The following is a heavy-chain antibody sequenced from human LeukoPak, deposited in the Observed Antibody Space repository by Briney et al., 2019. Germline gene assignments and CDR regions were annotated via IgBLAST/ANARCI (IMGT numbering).Heavy chain of an antibody. Sequence: SETLSLTCTVSGGSISSYYWSWLRQPPGKGLEWIGYIYYSGSTNYNPSLKSRVTISVDTSKNQFSLKLSSVTAADTAVYYCARLHYDFWSGYPEYYFDYWGQGTLVTVSS. CDR1: GGSISSYY. D-gene: IGHD3-3*01. CDR3: ARLHYDFWSGYPEYYFDY. CDR2: IYYSGST. J-gene: IGHJ4*02. V-gene: IGHV4-59*08.